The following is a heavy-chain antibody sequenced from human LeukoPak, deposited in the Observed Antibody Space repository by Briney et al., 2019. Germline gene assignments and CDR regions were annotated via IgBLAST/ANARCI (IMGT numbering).Heavy chain of an antibody. Sequence: ASVKVSCKASGYTFTSYGISWVRQAPGQGLEWMGWISAYNGNTNYAQKLQGRVTMTTGTSTSTAYMELRSLRSDDTAVYYCARDLTAAGPFDYWGQGTLVTVSS. CDR1: GYTFTSYG. CDR3: ARDLTAAGPFDY. CDR2: ISAYNGNT. V-gene: IGHV1-18*01. J-gene: IGHJ4*02. D-gene: IGHD6-13*01.